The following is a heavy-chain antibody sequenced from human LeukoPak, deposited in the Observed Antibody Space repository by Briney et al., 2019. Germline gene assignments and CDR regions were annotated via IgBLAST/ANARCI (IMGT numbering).Heavy chain of an antibody. CDR2: IYSGSST. CDR3: ARDRWPDAFDI. D-gene: IGHD2-15*01. CDR1: GFAVNSNY. J-gene: IGHJ3*02. Sequence: PGGSLRLSCAASGFAVNSNYMSWVRQAPGRVLEWVSIIYSGSSTYYADSVKGRFTISRDRSKNAIYLQMNSLRADDTAMYYCARDRWPDAFDIWGQGTMVTVSS. V-gene: IGHV3-53*01.